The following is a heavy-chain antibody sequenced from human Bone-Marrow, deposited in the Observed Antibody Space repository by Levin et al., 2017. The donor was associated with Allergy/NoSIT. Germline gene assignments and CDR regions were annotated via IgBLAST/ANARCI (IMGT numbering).Heavy chain of an antibody. CDR1: GGSISTNTYY. D-gene: IGHD3-9*01. V-gene: IGHV4-39*01. J-gene: IGHJ6*01. CDR2: IYYQGGS. CDR3: ATKREYIFSHCGMDV. Sequence: SETLSLTCTVSGGSISTNTYYWGWIRQPPGKGLEWIGSIYYQGGSYYNPTFKSRVALSEDTSRNQLYLRVTSETAADTAVYYCATKREYIFSHCGMDVWGQGTTVTVS.